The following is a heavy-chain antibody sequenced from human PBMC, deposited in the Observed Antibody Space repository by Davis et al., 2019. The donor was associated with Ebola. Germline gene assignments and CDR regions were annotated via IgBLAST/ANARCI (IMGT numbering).Heavy chain of an antibody. V-gene: IGHV4-34*01. D-gene: IGHD2-15*01. CDR3: ARGRVVVVVAATSPPWSYYGMDV. CDR2: INHSGST. CDR1: GGSFSGYY. Sequence: MPSETLSLTCAVYGGSFSGYYWSWIRQPPGKGLEWIGEINHSGSTNYNPSLKSRVTISVDTSKNQFSLKLSSVTAADTAVYYCARGRVVVVVAATSPPWSYYGMDVWGKGTTVTVSS. J-gene: IGHJ6*04.